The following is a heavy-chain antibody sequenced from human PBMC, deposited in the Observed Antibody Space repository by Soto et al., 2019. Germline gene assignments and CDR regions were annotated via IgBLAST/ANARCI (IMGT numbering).Heavy chain of an antibody. V-gene: IGHV1-18*01. J-gene: IGHJ5*02. CDR1: GFAFDTYG. CDR2: ISGYNGET. CDR3: ARDPHEFWSPYFFDP. Sequence: ASVKVSCKASGFAFDTYGFSGVRQAPGQRFEWMGWISGYNGETKYAQNFRGRVSMATDTSTSTAYMELRSLTSDDTAVYYCARDPHEFWSPYFFDPWGQGTLVTVSS. D-gene: IGHD3-3*01.